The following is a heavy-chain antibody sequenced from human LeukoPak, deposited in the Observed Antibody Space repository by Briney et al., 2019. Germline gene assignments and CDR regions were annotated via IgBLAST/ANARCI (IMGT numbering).Heavy chain of an antibody. Sequence: SETLSLTCTVSGDSISSYYWSWIRQPAGEGLEWIGRVYASGSTNYNPSLKSRVTMSVDTSKNQFSLKLSSVTAADTAVYYCARVYDSIYFDFWAREPWSPSPQ. CDR2: VYASGST. CDR3: ARVYDSIYFDF. D-gene: IGHD3-22*01. CDR1: GDSISSYY. J-gene: IGHJ4*02. V-gene: IGHV4-4*07.